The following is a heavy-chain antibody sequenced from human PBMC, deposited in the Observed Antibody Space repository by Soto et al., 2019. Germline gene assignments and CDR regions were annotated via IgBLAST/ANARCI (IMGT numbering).Heavy chain of an antibody. CDR3: ARDTELRFLEWWRHGMDV. D-gene: IGHD3-3*01. J-gene: IGHJ6*02. V-gene: IGHV1-18*01. Sequence: QVQLVQSGAEVKKPGASVKVSCKASGYTFANYGITWVRQAPGQGLEWMGWISAYNGNIDYAQKLQGRVTMTTDTSSSTAYMELRSLRSDDTAVYYCARDTELRFLEWWRHGMDVWGQGTTVTVSS. CDR2: ISAYNGNI. CDR1: GYTFANYG.